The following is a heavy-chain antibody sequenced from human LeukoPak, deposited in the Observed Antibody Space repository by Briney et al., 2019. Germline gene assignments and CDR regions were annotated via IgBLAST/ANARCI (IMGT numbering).Heavy chain of an antibody. V-gene: IGHV1-8*01. CDR3: ARRAAPGHYYYYYYYMDV. D-gene: IGHD6-13*01. J-gene: IGHJ6*03. Sequence: ASVKVSCKASGYTFTSYDINWVRQATGQGLEWMGWMNPNSGNTGYAQKFQGRVTITRNTSISTAYMELSSLRSEDTAVYYCARRAAPGHYYYYYYYMDVWGKGTTVTVSS. CDR1: GYTFTSYD. CDR2: MNPNSGNT.